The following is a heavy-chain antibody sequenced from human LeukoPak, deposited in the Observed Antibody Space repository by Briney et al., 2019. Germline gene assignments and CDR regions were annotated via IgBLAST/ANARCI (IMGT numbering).Heavy chain of an antibody. V-gene: IGHV4-59*01. J-gene: IGHJ4*02. Sequence: PSETLSLTCTVSGRSISSYYWSWIRQPPGKGLEWIGYIYYSGSTNYNPSLKSRVTISVDTSKNQFSLKLSSVTAADTAVYYCARVRLGSFDYCGQGTLVTVST. D-gene: IGHD6-19*01. CDR2: IYYSGST. CDR3: ARVRLGSFDY. CDR1: GRSISSYY.